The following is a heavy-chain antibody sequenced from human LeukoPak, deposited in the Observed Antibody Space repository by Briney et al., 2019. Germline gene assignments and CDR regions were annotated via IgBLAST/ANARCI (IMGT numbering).Heavy chain of an antibody. CDR1: GFTFSNYW. Sequence: GGSLRLSCEGSGFTFSNYWMGWVRQAPGKGLQWVANIKTDGSEKYYVDSVKGRFTISRDNAKNSLYLQMNSLRAEDTAVYYCTRVAQSGPTGWFDPWGQGTLVTVSS. CDR3: TRVAQSGPTGWFDP. J-gene: IGHJ5*02. D-gene: IGHD1-1*01. CDR2: IKTDGSEK. V-gene: IGHV3-7*01.